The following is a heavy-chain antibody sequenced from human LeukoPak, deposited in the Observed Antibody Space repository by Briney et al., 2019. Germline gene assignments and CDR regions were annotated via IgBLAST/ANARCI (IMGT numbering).Heavy chain of an antibody. CDR1: GYTFTGYY. D-gene: IGHD3-3*01. CDR2: INPSGGST. V-gene: IGHV1-46*01. J-gene: IGHJ4*02. Sequence: ASVKVSCKASGYTFTGYYMHWVRQAPGQGLEWMGIINPSGGSTSYAQKFQGRVTMTRDTSTSTVYMELSSLRSEDTAVYYCARDRDNYDFWSGSGLGYWGQGTLVTVSS. CDR3: ARDRDNYDFWSGSGLGY.